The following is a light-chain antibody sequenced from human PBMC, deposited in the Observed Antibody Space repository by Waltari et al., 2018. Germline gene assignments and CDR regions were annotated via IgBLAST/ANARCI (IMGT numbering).Light chain of an antibody. CDR1: ARDVGGFRF. CDR2: DVI. CDR3: CSFSGANNVL. J-gene: IGLJ2*01. V-gene: IGLV2-8*01. Sequence: QSALTQPPSASGSPGHSVTISCTVTARDVGGFRFVSWYQQHPGKAPRLIIYDVIKRPSGVPDRCSGSKSGNTASLTVSGLQPEDEADYFCCSFSGANNVLFGGGTKLTVL.